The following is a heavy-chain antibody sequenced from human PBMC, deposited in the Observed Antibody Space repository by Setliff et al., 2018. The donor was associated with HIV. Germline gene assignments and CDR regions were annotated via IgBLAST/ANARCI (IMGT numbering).Heavy chain of an antibody. Sequence: LSLTCTVSGASIRGFYWTWVRQSPGKGLEWIGHIFYNGDTTYNPSLKSRLTMSVDTSNRQFSLKLTSVTAADGAVYYCARQVSIPGVAVTPLDYWGQGSLVTVSS. CDR3: ARQVSIPGVAVTPLDY. CDR1: GASIRGFY. D-gene: IGHD3-3*01. V-gene: IGHV4-59*08. CDR2: IFYNGDT. J-gene: IGHJ4*02.